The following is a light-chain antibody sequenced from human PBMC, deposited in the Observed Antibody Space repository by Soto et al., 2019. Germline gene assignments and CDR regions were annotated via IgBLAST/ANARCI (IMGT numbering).Light chain of an antibody. Sequence: EIVMTQSPATLSVSPGERATLSCRASQSVSSNLAWYQQKPGQAPRLLIYGASTRATGIPARFSGSWSGTEFTLTISSLQSEDFAVYYCQQYNNWRALTFGGGTKVEIK. CDR2: GAS. CDR3: QQYNNWRALT. J-gene: IGKJ4*01. CDR1: QSVSSN. V-gene: IGKV3-15*01.